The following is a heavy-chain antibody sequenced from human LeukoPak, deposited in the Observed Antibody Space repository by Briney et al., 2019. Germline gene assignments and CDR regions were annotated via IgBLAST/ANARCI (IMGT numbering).Heavy chain of an antibody. CDR2: IYYSGST. J-gene: IGHJ4*02. CDR1: GGSITYSHYY. V-gene: IGHV4-39*01. CDR3: ARQSGSYGGILDN. Sequence: PSETLSLTCSVSGGSITYSHYYWGWVRQPPGKGLEWIGGIYYSGSTYYNPSLKSRVTISVDTSRNEFSLRLSSVTAADTALYFCARQSGSYGGILDNWGQGILGTVSS. D-gene: IGHD1-26*01.